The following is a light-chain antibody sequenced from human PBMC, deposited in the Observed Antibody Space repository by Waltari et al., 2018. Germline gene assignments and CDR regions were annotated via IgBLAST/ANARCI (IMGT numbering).Light chain of an antibody. CDR2: VNT. V-gene: IGLV1-40*01. CDR3: QSYDSSLSSSV. CDR1: SSNIGAGYD. Sequence: QSVLTQPPSVSGAPGQRVTISCTGSSSNIGAGYDVHWYQQLPGTAPKLLIYVNTNRPPGVPDRISASKSGTSASLAITGLQAEDEADYYFQSYDSSLSSSVFGPGTQVTVL. J-gene: IGLJ1*01.